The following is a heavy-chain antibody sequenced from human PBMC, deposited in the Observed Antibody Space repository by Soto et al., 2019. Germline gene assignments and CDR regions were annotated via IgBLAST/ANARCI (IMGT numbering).Heavy chain of an antibody. Sequence: EVQLLESGGGLVQPGGSLRLSCAASGFTFSSFAMSWVRQTPGKGLEWVSAITSRGDNTYYADSVKGRFTISRDNSKNXXYLQMDTLRVDDTAXXXXXXRGGTSCLDSWGQGTLVTISS. CDR2: ITSRGDNT. V-gene: IGHV3-23*01. CDR3: XXRGGTSCLDS. CDR1: GFTFSSFA. J-gene: IGHJ4*02. D-gene: IGHD3-16*01.